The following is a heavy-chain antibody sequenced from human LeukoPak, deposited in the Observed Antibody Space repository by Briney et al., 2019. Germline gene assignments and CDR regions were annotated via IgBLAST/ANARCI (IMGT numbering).Heavy chain of an antibody. CDR3: AREEPGTSRFDP. CDR2: ISSSGSES. J-gene: IGHJ5*02. CDR1: GFTFRDYY. D-gene: IGHD6-13*01. Sequence: QPGGSLRLSCAASGFTFRDYYMSWIRQTEGKGLEWVSHISSSGSESYYRDSVKGRFTISRDNARNSLYLEMNSLRAEDTAIYYCAREEPGTSRFDPWGQGTLVTVSS. V-gene: IGHV3-11*04.